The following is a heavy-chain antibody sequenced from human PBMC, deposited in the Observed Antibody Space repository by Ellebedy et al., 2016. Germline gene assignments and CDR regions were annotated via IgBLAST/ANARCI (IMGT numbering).Heavy chain of an antibody. V-gene: IGHV3-30-3*01. D-gene: IGHD2-2*01. CDR1: GFTFSSYA. J-gene: IGHJ4*02. CDR3: AKGRYCSSTSCYWKGDYFDY. CDR2: ISYDGSNK. Sequence: GESLKISXAASGFTFSSYAMHWVRQAPGKGLEWVAVISYDGSNKYYADSVKGRFTISRDNSKNTLYLQMNSLRAEDTAVYYCAKGRYCSSTSCYWKGDYFDYWGQGTLVTVSS.